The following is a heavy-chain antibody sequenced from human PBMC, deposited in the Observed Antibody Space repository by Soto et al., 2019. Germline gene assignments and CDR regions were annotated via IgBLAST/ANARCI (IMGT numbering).Heavy chain of an antibody. Sequence: QVQLVQSGAEVKKPGSSVKVSCKASGGTFSSYTISWVRQAPGQGLEWMGRIIPILGIANYAQKFQGRVTITADKSTSTAYMELSSLRSEDTAVYYCATTEDYGDYWYAHWGQGTLVIVSS. CDR1: GGTFSSYT. V-gene: IGHV1-69*02. CDR2: IIPILGIA. D-gene: IGHD4-17*01. CDR3: ATTEDYGDYWYAH. J-gene: IGHJ5*02.